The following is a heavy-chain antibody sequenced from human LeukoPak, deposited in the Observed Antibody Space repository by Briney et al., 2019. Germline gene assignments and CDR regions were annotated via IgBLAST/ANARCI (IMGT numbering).Heavy chain of an antibody. CDR1: GYTFTSYG. CDR3: ARDDYPTHPGDY. D-gene: IGHD4-11*01. V-gene: IGHV1-18*04. Sequence: ASVKVSCKASGYTFTSYGISWVRQARGQGLEWMGWISAYNGNTNYAQKLQGRVTMTTDTSTSTAYMELRSLRSDDTTVYYCARDDYPTHPGDYWGQGTLVTVSS. CDR2: ISAYNGNT. J-gene: IGHJ4*02.